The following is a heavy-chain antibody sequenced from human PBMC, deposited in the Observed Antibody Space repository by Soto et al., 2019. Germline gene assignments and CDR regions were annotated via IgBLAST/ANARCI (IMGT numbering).Heavy chain of an antibody. CDR1: GGSISSGGYY. Sequence: QVQLQESGPGLVKPSQTLSLTCTVSGGSISSGGYYWSWIRQHPGKGLEWIGYIYYSGSTYYNPSLQSLFTISVDTSKNQFSLKLSSVTAADTAVYYCARVHYDSSGYSDYWGQGTLVTVSS. J-gene: IGHJ4*02. CDR2: IYYSGST. V-gene: IGHV4-31*01. CDR3: ARVHYDSSGYSDY. D-gene: IGHD3-22*01.